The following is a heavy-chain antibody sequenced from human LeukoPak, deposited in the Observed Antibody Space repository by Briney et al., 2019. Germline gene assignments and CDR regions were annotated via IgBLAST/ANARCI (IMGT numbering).Heavy chain of an antibody. Sequence: GASVKVSCKASGGTFRNSAISWVRQAPGQGLEWMGGFIPIIGTANYAQKFRGRVTITTDESTTTAFMDLSSLRIDDTAVYYCARPPPRGGTTISGGARLPPHYIDFWGQGTLVTVSP. CDR3: ARPPPRGGTTISGGARLPPHYIDF. CDR1: GGTFRNSA. D-gene: IGHD3-3*01. V-gene: IGHV1-69*05. J-gene: IGHJ4*02. CDR2: FIPIIGTA.